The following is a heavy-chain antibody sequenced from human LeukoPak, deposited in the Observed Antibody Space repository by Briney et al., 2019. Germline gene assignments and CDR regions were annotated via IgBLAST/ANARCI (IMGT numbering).Heavy chain of an antibody. Sequence: GGSLRLSCAASAFTFSSYSMNWVRQAPGKGLEWVSSISSSGSYIYYADSVKGRFTISRDNSKNTLYLQMNSLRAEDTAVYYCAKAGFSSSWSKPDNWFDPWGQGTLVTVSS. J-gene: IGHJ5*02. CDR2: ISSSGSYI. V-gene: IGHV3-21*04. CDR3: AKAGFSSSWSKPDNWFDP. D-gene: IGHD6-13*01. CDR1: AFTFSSYS.